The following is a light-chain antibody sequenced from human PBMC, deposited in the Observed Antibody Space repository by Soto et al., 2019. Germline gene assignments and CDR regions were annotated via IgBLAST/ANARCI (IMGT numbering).Light chain of an antibody. CDR1: SSNIGNNY. CDR3: GTWDSSLSVFYV. V-gene: IGLV1-51*02. Sequence: VLTQPPSVSAAPGQKVTISCSGSSSNIGNNYVSWYQQLPGTAPKLLIYENNKRPSGIPDRFSGSKSGTSATLGITGLQTGDEADYYCGTWDSSLSVFYVFGTGAKVTVL. J-gene: IGLJ1*01. CDR2: ENN.